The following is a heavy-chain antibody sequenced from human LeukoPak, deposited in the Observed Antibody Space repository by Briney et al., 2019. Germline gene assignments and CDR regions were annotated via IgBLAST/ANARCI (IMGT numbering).Heavy chain of an antibody. Sequence: PSETLSLTCTVSGGSISSYYWSWIRQPAGKGLEWIGRFYTSGSTNYNPSLKSRVTMSVDTSKNQFSLKLSSVTAADTAVYYCARDPNYHYDSGSHYFDYWGQGTLVTVPS. CDR3: ARDPNYHYDSGSHYFDY. CDR1: GGSISSYY. J-gene: IGHJ4*02. CDR2: FYTSGST. D-gene: IGHD3-10*01. V-gene: IGHV4-4*07.